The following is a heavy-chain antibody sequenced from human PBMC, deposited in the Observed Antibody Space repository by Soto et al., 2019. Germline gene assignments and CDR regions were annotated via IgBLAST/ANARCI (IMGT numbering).Heavy chain of an antibody. V-gene: IGHV1-69*01. CDR1: GGNFNTYA. Sequence: QLQLVQSGAEVKERGSSVKISCMTSGGNFNTYALTWVRQAPGQGLEWIGGIIPMFDIKNVAQRFQGRVTLNADDSMTTAYMEMTILSSDDTAVYYCAKEAGDHWGQGTLVTVSS. CDR2: IIPMFDIK. D-gene: IGHD3-10*01. J-gene: IGHJ4*02. CDR3: AKEAGDH.